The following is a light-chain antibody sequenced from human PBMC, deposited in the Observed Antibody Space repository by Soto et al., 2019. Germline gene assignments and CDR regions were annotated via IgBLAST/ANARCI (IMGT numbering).Light chain of an antibody. Sequence: EVVLTQSPATLSLSPGERATLSCRASENVRTFVDWYQQKPGQAPRLLIYDASNRATGIPARFSGSGSGTDFTLTISSLEPEDFAVYYCQQRSSWPLITFGQGTRLEI. CDR3: QQRSSWPLIT. V-gene: IGKV3-11*01. CDR2: DAS. CDR1: ENVRTF. J-gene: IGKJ5*01.